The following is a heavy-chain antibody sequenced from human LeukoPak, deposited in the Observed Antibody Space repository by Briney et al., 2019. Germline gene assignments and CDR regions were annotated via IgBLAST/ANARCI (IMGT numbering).Heavy chain of an antibody. CDR2: IYTSGTT. D-gene: IGHD6-19*01. CDR3: ARGYGSGPLPARLAP. Sequence: SQTLSLTCSVSGDSISSNHYYWHWIRQSAGKGLEWIGHIYTSGTTSYNPSLNSQFTISVDTAKNHFSLTLTSVTAADTAVYYCARGYGSGPLPARLAPWGQGTLVTVSS. V-gene: IGHV4-61*09. J-gene: IGHJ5*02. CDR1: GDSISSNHYY.